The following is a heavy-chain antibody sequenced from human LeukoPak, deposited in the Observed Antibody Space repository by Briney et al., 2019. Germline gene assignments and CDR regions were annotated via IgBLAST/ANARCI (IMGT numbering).Heavy chain of an antibody. V-gene: IGHV1-3*01. CDR1: GYTFTSYA. CDR3: ARVPYDSSGYYPFDY. Sequence: ASVKVSCKASGYTFTSYAMHWVRQAPGQRLEWMGWINAGNGNTKYSQKFQGRDTITRDTSASTAYMELSSLRSEDTAVYYCARVPYDSSGYYPFDYWGQGTLVTVSS. CDR2: INAGNGNT. D-gene: IGHD3-22*01. J-gene: IGHJ4*02.